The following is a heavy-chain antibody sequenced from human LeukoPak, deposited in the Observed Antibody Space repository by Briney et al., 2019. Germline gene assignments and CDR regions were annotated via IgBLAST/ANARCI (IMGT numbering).Heavy chain of an antibody. CDR3: TPVMVEDRGF. V-gene: IGHV3-15*01. CDR1: GFIFNKAW. J-gene: IGHJ4*02. Sequence: GGSLRLSCAASGFIFNKAWMNWVRQAPGKGPEWVGRIKSNNDGGTTDYASPVEGRFIISKDDSKNTIYLQMNRLIIDDTAIYYCTPVMVEDRGFWGQGTLVTVSS. D-gene: IGHD2-21*01. CDR2: IKSNNDGGTT.